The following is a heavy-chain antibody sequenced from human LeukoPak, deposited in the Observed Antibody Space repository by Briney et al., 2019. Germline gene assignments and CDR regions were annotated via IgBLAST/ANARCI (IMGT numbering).Heavy chain of an antibody. V-gene: IGHV3-23*01. J-gene: IGHJ6*02. CDR3: PKSRDQLLSFYYYYGMDV. D-gene: IGHD2-2*01. CDR1: GFTFSSYV. CDR2: ISGSGGST. Sequence: GGSLRLSCAASGFTFSSYVMSWVRQAPGKGLEWVSAISGSGGSTYYADSVKGRFTISRDNSKNTLYLQMNSLRAEDTAVYYCPKSRDQLLSFYYYYGMDVWGQGTTVTVSS.